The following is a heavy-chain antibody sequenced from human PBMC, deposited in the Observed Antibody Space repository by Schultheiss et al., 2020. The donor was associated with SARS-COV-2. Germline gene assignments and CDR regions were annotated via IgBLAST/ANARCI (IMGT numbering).Heavy chain of an antibody. D-gene: IGHD3-22*01. Sequence: GSLRLSCAVYGGSFSGYYWSWIRQPPGNGLEWIGHINDSGSTNYSPSLKSRVTISVDTSKNQFSLKLSSVTAADTAVYYCARTPAPSSGYYEVFDYWGQGTLVTVSS. CDR2: INDSGST. J-gene: IGHJ4*02. CDR1: GGSFSGYY. CDR3: ARTPAPSSGYYEVFDY. V-gene: IGHV4-34*01.